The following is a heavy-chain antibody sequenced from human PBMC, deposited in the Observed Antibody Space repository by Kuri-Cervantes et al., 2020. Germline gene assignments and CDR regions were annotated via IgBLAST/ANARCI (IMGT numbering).Heavy chain of an antibody. V-gene: IGHV3-23*01. CDR1: GFTFGAYS. CDR3: AKETVHGTQTLDY. CDR2: IGDTGTAT. Sequence: GGSLRLSCGASGFTFGAYSIHWVRQAPGKGLEWVSVIGDTGTATKLADSVKGRFTISRDNSKNAVYLQMNSLRAEDTAVYFCAKETVHGTQTLDYWGQGTLVTVSS. J-gene: IGHJ4*02. D-gene: IGHD4-17*01.